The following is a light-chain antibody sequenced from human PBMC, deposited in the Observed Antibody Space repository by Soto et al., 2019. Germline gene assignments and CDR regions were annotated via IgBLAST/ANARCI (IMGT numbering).Light chain of an antibody. V-gene: IGKV1-39*01. J-gene: IGKJ5*01. Sequence: DFELTQSPSSLSAFVGDRVSISCRASQSISKFLSWYQQKPGTAPKLLIYAASSLESGVPSRFSGSGSGTDFTLTISSLQPEDFATYYYQQNYNSPITFGQGTRLEIK. CDR1: QSISKF. CDR2: AAS. CDR3: QQNYNSPIT.